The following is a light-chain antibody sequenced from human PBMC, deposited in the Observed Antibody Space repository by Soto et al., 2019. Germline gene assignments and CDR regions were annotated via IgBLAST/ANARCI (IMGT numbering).Light chain of an antibody. Sequence: QSVLTQPASVSGSPGQSITISCTGTGSNVGSYKLVSWYQQHPGKAPKLMIFEVNKRPSGVSNRFSGSKSGNTASLTISGLKVEDEADYYCCSSGCSPTYVFXSGTKLTVL. J-gene: IGLJ1*01. CDR3: CSSGCSPTYV. V-gene: IGLV2-23*02. CDR1: GSNVGSYKL. CDR2: EVN.